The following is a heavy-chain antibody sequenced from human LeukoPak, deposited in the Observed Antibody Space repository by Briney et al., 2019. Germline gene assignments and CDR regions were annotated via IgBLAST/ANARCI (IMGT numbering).Heavy chain of an antibody. CDR3: ANCIGGAPYYFDY. CDR2: IRYDGSNK. Sequence: GASLRLSCAASGFTFSSYGTHWVRQAPGKGLEWVAFIRYDGSNKYYADSVKGRFTISRNNSKNTLYLQMNSLRAEDTAVYYCANCIGGAPYYFDYWGQGTLVTVSS. J-gene: IGHJ4*02. V-gene: IGHV3-30*02. CDR1: GFTFSSYG. D-gene: IGHD1-26*01.